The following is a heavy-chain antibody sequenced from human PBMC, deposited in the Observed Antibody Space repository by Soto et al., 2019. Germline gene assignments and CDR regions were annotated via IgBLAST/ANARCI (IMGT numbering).Heavy chain of an antibody. D-gene: IGHD3-22*01. V-gene: IGHV4-30-4*01. CDR3: ASGNTYYYDSSGYYLDY. Sequence: SETLSLTCTVSGGSISSGDYYWSWIRQPPGKGLEWIGYIYYSGGTYYNPSLKSRVTISVDTSKNQFSLKLSSVTAADTAVYYCASGNTYYYDSSGYYLDYWGQGTLVTVSS. J-gene: IGHJ4*02. CDR1: GGSISSGDYY. CDR2: IYYSGGT.